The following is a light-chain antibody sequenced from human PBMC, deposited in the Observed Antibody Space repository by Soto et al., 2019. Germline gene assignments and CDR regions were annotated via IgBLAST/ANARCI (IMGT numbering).Light chain of an antibody. CDR3: QQRSNWPS. CDR1: QSVSMN. Sequence: EKVLTQSPATLSLSPGERATLSCRATQSVSMNLAWYQQKPGQAPRLLISDASTRATGTPARFSGSGSGTDFTLTISSLEPEDFAVYYCQQRSNWPSFGQGTRLEI. J-gene: IGKJ5*01. CDR2: DAS. V-gene: IGKV3-11*01.